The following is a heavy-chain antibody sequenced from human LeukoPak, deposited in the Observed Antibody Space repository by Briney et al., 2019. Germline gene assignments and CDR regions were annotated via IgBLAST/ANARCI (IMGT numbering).Heavy chain of an antibody. J-gene: IGHJ4*02. D-gene: IGHD3-10*01. CDR3: AGSYGSGSMYPDYFDY. CDR2: IYYSGST. CDR1: GGSISSYY. V-gene: IGHV4-59*08. Sequence: RASETLSLTCTVSGGSISSYYWSWIRQPPGKGLEWIGYIYYSGSTNYNPSLKSRVTISVDTSKNQFSLKLSSVTAADTAVYYCAGSYGSGSMYPDYFDYWGQGTLVTVSS.